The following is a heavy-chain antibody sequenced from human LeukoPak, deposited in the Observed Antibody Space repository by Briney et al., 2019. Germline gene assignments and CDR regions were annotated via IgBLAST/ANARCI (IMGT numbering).Heavy chain of an antibody. CDR2: ISAYNGNT. D-gene: IGHD1-26*01. V-gene: IGHV1-18*01. Sequence: ASVKVSCKASGYTFTSYGISWVRQAPGQGLEWMGWISAYNGNTNYAQKLQGRVTMTTDTSTSTAYVELRSLRSEDTAVYYCATDSRGAPQDYWGQGTLVTVSS. J-gene: IGHJ4*02. CDR3: ATDSRGAPQDY. CDR1: GYTFTSYG.